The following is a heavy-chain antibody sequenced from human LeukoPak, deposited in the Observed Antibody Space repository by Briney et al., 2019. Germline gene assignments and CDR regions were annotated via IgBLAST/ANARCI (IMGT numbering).Heavy chain of an antibody. J-gene: IGHJ3*02. Sequence: SETLSLTCTVSGGSISSSSYYWGWIRQPPGKGLEWIGSIYYSGSTYYNPSLKSRVTISVDTSKNQFSLKLSPVTAADTAVYYCARNMITFGGVIVKLRAFDIWGQGTMVTVSS. CDR2: IYYSGST. V-gene: IGHV4-39*01. CDR1: GGSISSSSYY. D-gene: IGHD3-16*02. CDR3: ARNMITFGGVIVKLRAFDI.